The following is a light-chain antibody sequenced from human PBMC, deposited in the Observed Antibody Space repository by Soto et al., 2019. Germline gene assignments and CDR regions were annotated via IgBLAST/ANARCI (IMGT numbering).Light chain of an antibody. J-gene: IGLJ3*02. CDR1: SGHSSYA. Sequence: QLVLTQSPSASASLGASVKHTCTLTSGHSSYAIAWHQQQPEKGPRYLMKLNNDGSHSKGDGIPDRFSGSSSGAERYLTISSLQSEDEADYYCQTWGTGISVFGGGTKVTVL. V-gene: IGLV4-69*01. CDR2: LNNDGSH. CDR3: QTWGTGISV.